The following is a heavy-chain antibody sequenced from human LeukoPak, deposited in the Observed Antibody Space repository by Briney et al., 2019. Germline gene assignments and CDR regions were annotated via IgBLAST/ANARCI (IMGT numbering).Heavy chain of an antibody. V-gene: IGHV4-39*07. J-gene: IGHJ4*02. CDR2: IYYSGST. D-gene: IGHD3-10*01. CDR1: GGSISSNSYY. CDR3: ARMGYGSGSYYFDY. Sequence: SETLSLTCAVSGGSISSNSYYWGWIRQPPGKGLEWIGSIYYSGSTYYNPSLKSRVTISVDTSKNQFSLKLSSVTAADTAVYYCARMGYGSGSYYFDYWGQGTLVTVSS.